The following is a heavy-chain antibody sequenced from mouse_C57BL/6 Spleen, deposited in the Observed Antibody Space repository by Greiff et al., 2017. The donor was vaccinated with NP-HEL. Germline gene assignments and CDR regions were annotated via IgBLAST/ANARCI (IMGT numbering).Heavy chain of an antibody. CDR1: GYTFTDYY. V-gene: IGHV1-19*01. CDR3: ARNYGSEVVAY. Sequence: VQLQQSGPVLVKPGASVKMSCKASGYTFTDYYMNWVKQSHGKSLEWIGVINPYNGGTSYNQKFKGKATLTVDKSSSTAYMELNSLTSEDSAVYYCARNYGSEVVAYWGQGTLVTVSA. CDR2: INPYNGGT. J-gene: IGHJ3*01. D-gene: IGHD1-1*01.